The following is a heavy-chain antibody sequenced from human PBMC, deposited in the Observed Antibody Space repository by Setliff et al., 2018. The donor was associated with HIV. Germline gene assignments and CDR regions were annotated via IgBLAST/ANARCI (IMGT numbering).Heavy chain of an antibody. Sequence: GASVKVSCKASGFTFKHYYIYWVQQAPGKGLKWMGRVDPADGETIYAEQFKDRVTITADMSTHTAYMELSSLTSEDTAVYYCAVKPSETLYKRFGDLFEGEGRYYHYYYYMDVWGKGTTVTVSS. D-gene: IGHD3-10*01. CDR2: VDPADGET. CDR1: GFTFKHYY. V-gene: IGHV1-69-2*01. J-gene: IGHJ6*03. CDR3: AVKPSETLYKRFGDLFEGEGRYYHYYYYMDV.